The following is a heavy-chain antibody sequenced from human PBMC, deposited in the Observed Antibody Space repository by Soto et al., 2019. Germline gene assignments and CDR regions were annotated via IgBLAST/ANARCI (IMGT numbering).Heavy chain of an antibody. V-gene: IGHV3-11*06. J-gene: IGHJ4*02. CDR1: GFTFSDYY. CDR3: ARDVPMYYDILTGYPY. CDR2: ISSSSSYT. D-gene: IGHD3-9*01. Sequence: GGSLRLSCAASGFTFSDYYMSWIRQAPGKGLEWVSYISSSSSYTNYADSVKGRFTISRDNAKNSLYLQMNSLRAEDTAVYYCARDVPMYYDILTGYPYWGQGTLVTVSS.